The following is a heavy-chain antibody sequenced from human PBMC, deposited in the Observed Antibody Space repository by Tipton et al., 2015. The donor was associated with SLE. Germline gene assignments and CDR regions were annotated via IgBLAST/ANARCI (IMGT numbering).Heavy chain of an antibody. V-gene: IGHV4-39*02. D-gene: IGHD2-8*01. J-gene: IGHJ4*02. CDR3: ARDPFCNDGVCAKNHFDY. CDR1: DVSISSLTYY. CDR2: VYYTGKT. Sequence: PGLVKPSETLSLTCTVSDVSISSLTYYWGWIRQPPGKGLQWIGNVYYTGKTYYNPSLKSRVTISVDTAKNQFSLKLNSVTAADTAVYYCARDPFCNDGVCAKNHFDYWGQGTLVTVSS.